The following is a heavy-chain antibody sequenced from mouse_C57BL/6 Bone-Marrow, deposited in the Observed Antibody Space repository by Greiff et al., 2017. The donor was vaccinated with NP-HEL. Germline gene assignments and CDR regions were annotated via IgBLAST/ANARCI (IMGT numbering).Heavy chain of an antibody. J-gene: IGHJ3*01. V-gene: IGHV1-15*01. CDR1: GYTFTDYE. Sequence: VQLVESGAELVRPGASVTLSCKASGYTFTDYEMHWVKQTPAHGLEWIGAIDPETGGTAYNQKFKGKAILTADKSSSTAYMELRSLTSEDSAVYYCTRRTGSWFAYWGQGTLVTVSA. D-gene: IGHD4-1*01. CDR2: IDPETGGT. CDR3: TRRTGSWFAY.